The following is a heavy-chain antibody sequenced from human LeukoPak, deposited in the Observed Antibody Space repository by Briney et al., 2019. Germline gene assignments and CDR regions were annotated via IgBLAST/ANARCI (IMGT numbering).Heavy chain of an antibody. D-gene: IGHD6-19*01. CDR3: ASDSSGWSAFDY. CDR2: IRYDGSNK. J-gene: IGHJ4*02. CDR1: GFTFSSYG. V-gene: IGHV3-30*02. Sequence: GGSLRLSCAASGFTFSSYGMHWVRQAPGKGLEWVAFIRYDGSNKYYAGSVKGRFTISRDNSKNTLYLQMNSLRAEDTAVYYCASDSSGWSAFDYWGQGTLVTVSS.